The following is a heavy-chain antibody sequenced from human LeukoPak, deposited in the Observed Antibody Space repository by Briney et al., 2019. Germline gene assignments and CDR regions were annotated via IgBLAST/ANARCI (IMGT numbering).Heavy chain of an antibody. Sequence: GGSLRLSCAASGFTFSNYYMTWVRHAPGKGLEWVANIKQDGIGKNYVDSVKGRFTISRDNAKNSLYLQMNSLRAEDTAVYYCARDNLGILDYWGQGTLVTVAS. CDR2: IKQDGIGK. CDR1: GFTFSNYY. D-gene: IGHD7-27*01. J-gene: IGHJ4*02. CDR3: ARDNLGILDY. V-gene: IGHV3-7*04.